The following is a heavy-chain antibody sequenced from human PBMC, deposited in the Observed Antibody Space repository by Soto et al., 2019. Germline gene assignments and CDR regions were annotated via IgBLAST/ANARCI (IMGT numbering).Heavy chain of an antibody. CDR3: ARVDEYCSSTSCYLPFDY. D-gene: IGHD2-2*01. J-gene: IGHJ4*02. Sequence: GESLKISCKGSGYSFTSYWIGWVRQMPGKGLEWMGIIYPGDSDTRYSPSFQGQVTISADKSISTAYLQWSSLKASDTAMYYCARVDEYCSSTSCYLPFDYWGQGTLVTVSS. V-gene: IGHV5-51*01. CDR2: IYPGDSDT. CDR1: GYSFTSYW.